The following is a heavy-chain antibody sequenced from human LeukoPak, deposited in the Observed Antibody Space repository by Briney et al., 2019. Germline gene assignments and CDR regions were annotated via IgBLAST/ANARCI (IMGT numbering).Heavy chain of an antibody. Sequence: GGSLRLSCAASGFTFSSYGMHWVRQAPDKGLEWVAFIRSDGNYKYYADSVKGRFTISRDNSKNTLYLQMNSLRAEDTAVYYCAKQFLWFGELSHFDCWGQGTLFTVSS. CDR2: IRSDGNYK. V-gene: IGHV3-30*02. CDR1: GFTFSSYG. CDR3: AKQFLWFGELSHFDC. D-gene: IGHD3-10*01. J-gene: IGHJ4*02.